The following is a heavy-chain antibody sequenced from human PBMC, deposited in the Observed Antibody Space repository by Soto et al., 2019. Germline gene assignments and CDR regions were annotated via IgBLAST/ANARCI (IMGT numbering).Heavy chain of an antibody. CDR3: ARGVYDSSGYSHVMDV. V-gene: IGHV1-8*01. Sequence: ASVKVSCKASGYTFTSYDINWVRQATGQGLEWMGWMNPNSGKTGHAQKFQGRVTVTRSTSISTAYMELSSLRSEDTAVYYCARGVYDSSGYSHVMDVWGQGTTVTVSS. CDR1: GYTFTSYD. J-gene: IGHJ6*02. CDR2: MNPNSGKT. D-gene: IGHD3-22*01.